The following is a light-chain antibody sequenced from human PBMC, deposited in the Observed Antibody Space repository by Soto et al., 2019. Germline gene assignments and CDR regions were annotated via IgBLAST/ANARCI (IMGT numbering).Light chain of an antibody. CDR2: AAS. CDR1: QDITSY. V-gene: IGKV1-8*01. J-gene: IGKJ1*01. Sequence: AIRMTQSPSSLSASTGDRVTITCRASQDITSYLAWYQQKPGKXPXLLIYAASTLQSGVPSRFSGSGSGTDFTLTIGCLQSEDFATYYCQQYYSYPRTFGQGTKV. CDR3: QQYYSYPRT.